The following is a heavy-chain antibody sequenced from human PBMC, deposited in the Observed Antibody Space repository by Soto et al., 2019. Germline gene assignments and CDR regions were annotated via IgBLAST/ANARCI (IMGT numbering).Heavy chain of an antibody. D-gene: IGHD3-22*01. CDR3: ARDAQTYYYDSSGYYYEGPGIDY. CDR1: GYTFTSYA. Sequence: GASVKVSCKASGYTFTSYAMNWVRQAPGQGLEWKGWINTNTGNPTYAQGFTGRFVFSLDTSVSTAYLQICSLKAEDTAVYYCARDAQTYYYDSSGYYYEGPGIDYWGQGTLVTVSS. J-gene: IGHJ4*02. V-gene: IGHV7-4-1*01. CDR2: INTNTGNP.